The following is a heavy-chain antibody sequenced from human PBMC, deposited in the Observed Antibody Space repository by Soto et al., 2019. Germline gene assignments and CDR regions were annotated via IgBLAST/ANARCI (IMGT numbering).Heavy chain of an antibody. CDR3: ARGEAVFGSSWDPLGH. J-gene: IGHJ4*02. V-gene: IGHV4-4*02. CDR1: GGSISTNNW. D-gene: IGHD6-13*01. Sequence: QVQLQESGPGLVKPSGTLSLACAVSGGSISTNNWWTWVRQPPGKGLEWIGEIFHSGSTNYNPSLKRRVTMSLDKSKDQFSLNLTSLTAADTAVYYCARGEAVFGSSWDPLGHWGQGTLVTVSS. CDR2: IFHSGST.